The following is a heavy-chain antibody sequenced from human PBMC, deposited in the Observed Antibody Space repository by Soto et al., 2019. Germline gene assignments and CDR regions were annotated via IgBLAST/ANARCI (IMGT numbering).Heavy chain of an antibody. D-gene: IGHD5-18*01. Sequence: QVQLVQSGAEVKKPGASVQISCKASGYTFSSYGISWVRQAPGQGLEWMGWVNIYNDKTTDAQKFQGRVTMTTDTSTSIVYLELRSLRSDDTAVYYCARERGGYSYGDYWGQGTLVTVSS. CDR3: ARERGGYSYGDY. V-gene: IGHV1-18*01. CDR1: GYTFSSYG. J-gene: IGHJ4*02. CDR2: VNIYNDKT.